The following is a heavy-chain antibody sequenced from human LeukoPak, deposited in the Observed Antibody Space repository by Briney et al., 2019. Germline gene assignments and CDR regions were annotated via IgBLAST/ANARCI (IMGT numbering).Heavy chain of an antibody. J-gene: IGHJ6*02. CDR1: GFTFSSYA. V-gene: IGHV3-30-3*01. D-gene: IGHD3-16*01. CDR2: ISYDGSNK. CDR3: LGCYDYVWGSYKPDSGMDV. Sequence: GGSLRLSCAASGFTFSSYAMHWVRQAPGKGLEWVAVISYDGSNKYYADSVKGRFTISRDNSKNTLYLQMNSLRAEDTAVYYCLGCYDYVWGSYKPDSGMDVWGQGTTVTVSS.